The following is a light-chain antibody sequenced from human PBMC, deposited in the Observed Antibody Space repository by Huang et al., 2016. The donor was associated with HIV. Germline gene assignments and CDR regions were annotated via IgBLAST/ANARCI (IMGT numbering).Light chain of an antibody. Sequence: EIVLTQSPATLSLSPGERATISCRASQSISSFLAWYQEKPGQAPRLLIYDASNRATGIPARFSGSGSGTDFTLTISSLEPEDFAVYYCQQRNSWPLTFGPGTKVDV. CDR3: QQRNSWPLT. J-gene: IGKJ3*01. CDR2: DAS. V-gene: IGKV3-11*01. CDR1: QSISSF.